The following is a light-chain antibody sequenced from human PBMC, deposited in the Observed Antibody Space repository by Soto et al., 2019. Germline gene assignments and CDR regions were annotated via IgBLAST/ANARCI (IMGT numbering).Light chain of an antibody. V-gene: IGKV3-15*01. CDR2: GAS. CDR3: QHYNNWPPLT. J-gene: IGKJ4*01. Sequence: EIVMTQSPATLSVSPGERATLSCRASQSVSSNLAWYQQKPGQAPRLLIYGASTRATGIPARFSGSGSGTEFTLTISSLQSEDFAVYSCQHYNNWPPLTFSGGTKVEIK. CDR1: QSVSSN.